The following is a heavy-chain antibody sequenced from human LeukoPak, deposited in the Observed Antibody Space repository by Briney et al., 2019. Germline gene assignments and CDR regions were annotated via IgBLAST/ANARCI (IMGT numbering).Heavy chain of an antibody. Sequence: PGGSLRLSCAASGFTVSSNYMNWVRQAPGKGLEWVSVIDSGDRTYFADSVKGRFTISRDNSKNTLYLQMNSLRAEDTAVYYCAKEPTVDHNLSRYFDWFFDYWGQGTLVTVSS. CDR3: AKEPTVDHNLSRYFDWFFDY. CDR2: IDSGDRT. CDR1: GFTVSSNY. D-gene: IGHD3-9*01. V-gene: IGHV3-66*01. J-gene: IGHJ4*02.